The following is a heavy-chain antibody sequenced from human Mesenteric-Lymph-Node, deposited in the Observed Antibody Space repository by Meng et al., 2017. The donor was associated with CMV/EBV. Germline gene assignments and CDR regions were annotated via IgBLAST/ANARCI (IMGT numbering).Heavy chain of an antibody. J-gene: IGHJ4*02. V-gene: IGHV2-5*02. CDR3: AHSSGIAAAGPFYFDY. D-gene: IGHD6-13*01. CDR2: IYWDDDK. Sequence: QITLKESGPTLVKPTQTLTLTYTSSGFSLSTSGVGVGWIRQPPGKALEWLALIYWDDDKRYSPSLKSRLTITKDTSKNQVVLTMTNMDPVDTATYYCAHSSGIAAAGPFYFDYWGQGTLVTVSS. CDR1: GFSLSTSGVG.